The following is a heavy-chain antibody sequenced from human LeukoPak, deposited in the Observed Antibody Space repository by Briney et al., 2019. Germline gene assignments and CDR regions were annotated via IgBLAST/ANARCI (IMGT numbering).Heavy chain of an antibody. Sequence: PGGSLRLSCAASGFTFSSYSMNWVRQAPGKGLEWVSYISSSSSTIYYADSVTGRFTISRDNAKNSLYLQMNSLRAEDTAVYYCARGRHCSSTSCYKGGFDYWGQGTLVTVSS. D-gene: IGHD2-2*02. J-gene: IGHJ4*02. CDR1: GFTFSSYS. CDR3: ARGRHCSSTSCYKGGFDY. CDR2: ISSSSSTI. V-gene: IGHV3-48*04.